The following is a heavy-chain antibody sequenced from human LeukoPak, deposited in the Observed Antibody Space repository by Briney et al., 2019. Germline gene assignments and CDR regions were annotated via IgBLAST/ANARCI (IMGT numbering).Heavy chain of an antibody. CDR2: ISYDGSNK. Sequence: PGGSLRLSCAASGFTFSSYGMQWVRQAPGKGLEWVAVISYDGSNKYYADSVKGRFTISRDNSKNTLYLQMNSLRAEDTAVYYCAKDHTGYGSGSLRYFDYWGQGTLVTVSS. V-gene: IGHV3-30*18. D-gene: IGHD3-10*01. CDR1: GFTFSSYG. J-gene: IGHJ4*02. CDR3: AKDHTGYGSGSLRYFDY.